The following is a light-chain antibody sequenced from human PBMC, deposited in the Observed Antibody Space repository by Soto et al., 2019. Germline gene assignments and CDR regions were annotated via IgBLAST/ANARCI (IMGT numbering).Light chain of an antibody. Sequence: EIVMTQSPATLSVSPGERATLSCRASQSVSSNLAWYQHKPGQAPRLLIYGASTRATGIPARFSGSGSGTEFTLTISSLQSEDFAVYYCQQYNNWPSLTFGGGTKV. CDR2: GAS. CDR3: QQYNNWPSLT. V-gene: IGKV3-15*01. CDR1: QSVSSN. J-gene: IGKJ4*01.